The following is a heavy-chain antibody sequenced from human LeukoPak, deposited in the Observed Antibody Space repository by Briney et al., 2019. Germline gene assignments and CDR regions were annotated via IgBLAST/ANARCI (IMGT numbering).Heavy chain of an antibody. CDR2: VYYTGTS. CDR3: ARVRGDSPYSFDY. D-gene: IGHD2-21*02. Sequence: SETLSLTCTVSGDSVSSHYWGWIRQPPGKGLEWIAYVYYTGTSNYDPSLKSRVTISTDTSKNQFSLNLRSVTAADTAVYYCARVRGDSPYSFDYWGQGTLVTVSS. CDR1: GDSVSSHY. V-gene: IGHV4-59*02. J-gene: IGHJ4*02.